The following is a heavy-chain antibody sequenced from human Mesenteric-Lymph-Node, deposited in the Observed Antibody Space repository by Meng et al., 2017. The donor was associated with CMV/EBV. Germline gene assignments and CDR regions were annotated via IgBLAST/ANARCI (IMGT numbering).Heavy chain of an antibody. J-gene: IGHJ5*02. D-gene: IGHD2-15*01. V-gene: IGHV3-30*02. CDR3: ARDPSGGYCSGGNCYTWSNWFDP. CDR1: GFTFRSYG. Sequence: GESLKISCAASGFTFRSYGMHWVRQAPGKGLEWVAFIHFDGSNIHYVDSVKGRFTISRDNSKNTLFLQMNSLRPEDTSVFYCARDPSGGYCSGGNCYTWSNWFDPWGQGTLVTVSS. CDR2: IHFDGSNI.